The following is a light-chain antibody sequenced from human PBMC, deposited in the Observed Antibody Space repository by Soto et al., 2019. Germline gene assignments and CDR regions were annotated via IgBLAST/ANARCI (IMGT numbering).Light chain of an antibody. Sequence: QAVVTQEPSLTVSPGGTVTLTCASSTGAVTSAYYPNWFQQKPGQAPRALIYSTDSKHSWTPARFSGSLLGGKAALTLSGVQPEDEADYYCLLYYGAAVVFGGRTKLTVL. V-gene: IGLV7-43*01. CDR1: TGAVTSAYY. CDR2: STD. CDR3: LLYYGAAVV. J-gene: IGLJ2*01.